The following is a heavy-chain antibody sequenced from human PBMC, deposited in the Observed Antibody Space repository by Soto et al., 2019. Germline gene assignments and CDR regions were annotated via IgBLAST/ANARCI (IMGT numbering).Heavy chain of an antibody. CDR3: ARKDSGYADDMDV. Sequence: QVQLQESGPGLVKTSQTLSLTCTVSVGSISRGGYYWSRIRQHPGKVLEWIGYIYYSGGTYYNPALKSRVTVSVETSENQFSLRLSSVTAAGTAVYYCARKDSGYADDMDVRGKGTTVTVSS. CDR1: VGSISRGGYY. V-gene: IGHV4-31*03. CDR2: IYYSGGT. D-gene: IGHD5-12*01. J-gene: IGHJ6*03.